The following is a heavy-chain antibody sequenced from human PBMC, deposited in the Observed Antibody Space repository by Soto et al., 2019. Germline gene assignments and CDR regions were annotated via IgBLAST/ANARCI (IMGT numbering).Heavy chain of an antibody. CDR2: IYPGDSDT. D-gene: IGHD3-10*01. CDR1: GYSFTSYW. J-gene: IGHJ3*02. V-gene: IGHV5-51*01. CDR3: ARVLRGVIIRNFDAFDI. Sequence: GESLKISCKGSGYSFTSYWIGWVRQMPGKGLEWMGIIYPGDSDTRYSPSFQGQVTISADKSISTAYLQWSSLKASDTAMYYCARVLRGVIIRNFDAFDIWGQGTMVTVSS.